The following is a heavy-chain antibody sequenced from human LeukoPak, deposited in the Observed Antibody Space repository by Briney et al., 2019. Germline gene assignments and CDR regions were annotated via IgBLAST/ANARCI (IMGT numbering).Heavy chain of an antibody. D-gene: IGHD5-12*01. CDR2: IRSKAYGGTT. CDR3: TRGSGYDYYYYGMDV. CDR1: GFTFSSYA. V-gene: IGHV3-49*03. Sequence: PGGSLRLSCAASGFTFSSYAMSWFRQAPGKGLEWVGFIRSKAYGGTTEYAASVKGRFTISRDDSKSIAYLQMNSLKTEDTAVYYCTRGSGYDYYYYGMDVWGQGTTVTVSS. J-gene: IGHJ6*02.